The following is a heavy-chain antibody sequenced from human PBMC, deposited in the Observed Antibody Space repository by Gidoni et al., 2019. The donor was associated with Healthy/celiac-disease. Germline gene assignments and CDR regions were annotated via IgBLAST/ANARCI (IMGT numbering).Heavy chain of an antibody. CDR3: ARGSFTIFGVVSTAYKAAFDI. CDR1: GYTFTGYY. V-gene: IGHV1-2*02. D-gene: IGHD3-3*01. CDR2: INPNSGGT. Sequence: QVQLVQSGAEVKKPGASVKVSCKASGYTFTGYYMHWVRQAPGQGLEWMGWINPNSGGTNYAQKFQGRVTMTRDTSISTAYMELSRLRSDDTAVYYCARGSFTIFGVVSTAYKAAFDIWGQGTMVTVSS. J-gene: IGHJ3*02.